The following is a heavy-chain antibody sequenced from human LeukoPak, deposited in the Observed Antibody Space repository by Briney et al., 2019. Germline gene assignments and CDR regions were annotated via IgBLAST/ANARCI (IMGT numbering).Heavy chain of an antibody. CDR3: ARGSLDTAMVRQTRFDY. V-gene: IGHV3-30-3*01. CDR1: GFTFSSYA. J-gene: IGHJ4*02. Sequence: GGSLRLSCAASGFTFSSYAMHWVRQAPGKGLEWVAVISYDGSNKYYADSVKGRSTISRDNSKNTLYLQMNSLRAEDTAVYYCARGSLDTAMVRQTRFDYWGQGTLVTVSS. D-gene: IGHD5-18*01. CDR2: ISYDGSNK.